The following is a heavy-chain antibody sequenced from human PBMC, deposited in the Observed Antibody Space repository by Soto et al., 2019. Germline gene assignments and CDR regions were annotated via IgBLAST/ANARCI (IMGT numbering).Heavy chain of an antibody. D-gene: IGHD3-10*01. CDR3: ARAQLRAPDAFDI. CDR1: GFTFSSYD. CDR2: IGTAGDT. V-gene: IGHV3-13*01. J-gene: IGHJ3*02. Sequence: EVQLVESGGGLVQPGGSLRLSCAASGFTFSSYDMHWVRQATGKGLEWVSAIGTAGDTYYPGSVKGRFTISRENAKNSFYLQMNSLRAEDTAVYYCARAQLRAPDAFDIWGQGTMVTVSS.